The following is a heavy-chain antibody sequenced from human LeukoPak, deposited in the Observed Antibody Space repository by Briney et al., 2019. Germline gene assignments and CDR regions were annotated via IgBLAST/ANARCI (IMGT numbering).Heavy chain of an antibody. CDR3: ARDPSYCSSTSCYTEAPY. V-gene: IGHV3-30-3*01. CDR2: ISYDGNNK. J-gene: IGHJ4*02. CDR1: GFTFSSYA. D-gene: IGHD2-2*02. Sequence: PGRSLRLSCAASGFTFSSYAMHWVRQAPGKGPEWVAIISYDGNNKYYADSVKGRFTISRDNSKNTLYLQMNSLRAEDTAVYYCARDPSYCSSTSCYTEAPYWGQGTLVTVSS.